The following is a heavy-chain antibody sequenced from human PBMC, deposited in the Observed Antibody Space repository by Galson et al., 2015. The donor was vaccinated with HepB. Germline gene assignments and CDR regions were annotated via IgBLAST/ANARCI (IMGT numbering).Heavy chain of an antibody. V-gene: IGHV3-53*01. Sequence: SLRLSCAVSGFTVSSNYMSWVRQAPGEGLEWVSIIYSGGSTYYADSVKGRFTISRDNSKNTVYLQMNSLRAEDTGVYYCARDDSLDSWGQGTLVTVSS. CDR2: IYSGGST. J-gene: IGHJ5*01. CDR3: ARDDSLDS. D-gene: IGHD2-15*01. CDR1: GFTVSSNY.